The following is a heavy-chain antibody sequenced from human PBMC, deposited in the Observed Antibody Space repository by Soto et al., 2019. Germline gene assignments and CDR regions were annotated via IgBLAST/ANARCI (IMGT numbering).Heavy chain of an antibody. V-gene: IGHV3-9*01. CDR3: AKSTGGTANGMGV. D-gene: IGHD2-8*02. CDR1: GFSLGDYA. CDR2: ISWNSGTI. Sequence: EVQVVESGGGLVQPGRSLRLSCAASGFSLGDYAMHWVRQAPGKGLEWVSGISWNSGTIGYADSVKCRFTISRDNAKNSLYLQMNSLRAEDTALYYCAKSTGGTANGMGVWGQGTTVTVSS. J-gene: IGHJ6*02.